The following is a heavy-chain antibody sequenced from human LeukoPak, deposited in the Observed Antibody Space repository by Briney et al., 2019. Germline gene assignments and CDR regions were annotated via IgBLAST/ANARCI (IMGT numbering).Heavy chain of an antibody. Sequence: PGGSLRLSCAASGFTFSAYAISWVRQAPGEGLEWVSAISGSGGITYYADSVKGRFTISRGNSKNTLYLQMNSLRAEDTAVYYCAKHDPRRVVITNWFDPWGQGTLVTVSS. CDR3: AKHDPRRVVITNWFDP. CDR2: ISGSGGIT. V-gene: IGHV3-23*01. CDR1: GFTFSAYA. D-gene: IGHD3-22*01. J-gene: IGHJ5*02.